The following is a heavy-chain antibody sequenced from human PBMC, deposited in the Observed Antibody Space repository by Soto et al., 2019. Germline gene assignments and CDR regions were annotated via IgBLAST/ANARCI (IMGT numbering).Heavy chain of an antibody. D-gene: IGHD3-22*01. CDR3: ARDHPYYYDSSGYFDY. V-gene: IGHV1-18*01. J-gene: IGHJ4*02. CDR2: ISAYNGNT. Sequence: ASVEVSCKASGYTFTSYGISWVRQAPGQGLEWMGWISAYNGNTNYAQKLQGKVTMTTDTSTSTAYMELRSLRSDDTAVYYCARDHPYYYDSSGYFDYWGQGTLVTVSS. CDR1: GYTFTSYG.